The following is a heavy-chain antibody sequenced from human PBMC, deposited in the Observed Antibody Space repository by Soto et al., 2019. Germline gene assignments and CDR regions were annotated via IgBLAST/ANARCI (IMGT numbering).Heavy chain of an antibody. D-gene: IGHD6-13*01. V-gene: IGHV4-4*07. CDR1: GGSISSYY. CDR3: ARDLWSAGASAGTEV. CDR2: IYTSGST. J-gene: IGHJ4*02. Sequence: PSETLSLTCTVSGGSISSYYWSWIRQPAGKGLEWIGLIYTSGSTNYNPSLKSRVTMSVDTXXNQFSLKLSSVTAADTAVYYCARDLWSAGASAGTEVWGQGTLVTSPQ.